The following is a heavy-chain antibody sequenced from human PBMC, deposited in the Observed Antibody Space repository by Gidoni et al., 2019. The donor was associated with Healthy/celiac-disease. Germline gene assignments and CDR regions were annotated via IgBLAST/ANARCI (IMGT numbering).Heavy chain of an antibody. D-gene: IGHD3-22*01. Sequence: QLQLQESGPGLVKPSETLSLTCTVSGGSISSSSYSWGWIRQPPGKGLEWIGSIYYSGSIYYNPALKSRVTMFVDTSKNQFSLKLSSVTAADTAGYYCARHYYYDSSGYYYGSWYFDLWGRGTLVTVSS. V-gene: IGHV4-39*01. CDR2: IYYSGSI. CDR1: GGSISSSSYS. J-gene: IGHJ2*01. CDR3: ARHYYYDSSGYYYGSWYFDL.